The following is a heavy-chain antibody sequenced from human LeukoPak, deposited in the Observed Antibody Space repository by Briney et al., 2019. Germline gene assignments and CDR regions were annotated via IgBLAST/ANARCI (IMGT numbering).Heavy chain of an antibody. CDR3: TTYGSGRKFDY. CDR2: IESKTDGGTT. Sequence: GGSLRLSCAASGFSYSDAWMSWVRQIPGKGLEWVGRIESKTDGGTTDYAAPVKGRFTISRDDSTNTLYLQMNSLKSEDTGVYYCTTYGSGRKFDYWGQGILVTVSS. V-gene: IGHV3-15*04. J-gene: IGHJ4*02. CDR1: GFSYSDAW. D-gene: IGHD3-10*01.